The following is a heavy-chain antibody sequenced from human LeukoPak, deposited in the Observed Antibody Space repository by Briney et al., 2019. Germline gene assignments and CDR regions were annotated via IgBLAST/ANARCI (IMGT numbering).Heavy chain of an antibody. CDR1: GGSISSSSYY. J-gene: IGHJ4*02. D-gene: IGHD3-10*01. CDR2: IYYSGST. V-gene: IGHV4-39*07. Sequence: SETLSLTCTVSGGSISSSSYYWGWIRQPPGKGLEWIGSIYYSGSTYYNPSLKSRVTISVDTSKNQFSLKLSSVTAADTAVYYCARPRLLYGSGPTLVWGPGTLVTVSS. CDR3: ARPRLLYGSGPTLV.